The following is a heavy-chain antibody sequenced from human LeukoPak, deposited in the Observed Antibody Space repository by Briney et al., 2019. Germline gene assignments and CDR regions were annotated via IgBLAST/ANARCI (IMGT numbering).Heavy chain of an antibody. J-gene: IGHJ6*04. CDR1: GFTFSSYG. CDR2: VSGSGGST. Sequence: PGGSLRLSCAASGFTFSSYGMSWVRQAPGKGLEWVSAVSGSGGSTYYADSVKGRFTISRDNAKNSLYLQMNSLRAEDTAVYYCAELGINMIGGVWGKGTTVTISS. CDR3: AELGINMIGGV. D-gene: IGHD3-10*02. V-gene: IGHV3-23*01.